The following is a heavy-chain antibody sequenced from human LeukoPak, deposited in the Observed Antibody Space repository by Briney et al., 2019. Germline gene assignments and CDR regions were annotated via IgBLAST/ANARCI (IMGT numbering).Heavy chain of an antibody. Sequence: SQTLSLTCTVSGGSISSGSYYWSWIRQPAGKGMEWIGRIYTSGSTNYNPSLKSRVTISVDTSKSQFSLKLSPVTAADTAVYYCARLRLHAFDIWGQGTVVTVSS. CDR3: ARLRLHAFDI. CDR2: IYTSGST. CDR1: GGSISSGSYY. J-gene: IGHJ3*02. V-gene: IGHV4-61*02.